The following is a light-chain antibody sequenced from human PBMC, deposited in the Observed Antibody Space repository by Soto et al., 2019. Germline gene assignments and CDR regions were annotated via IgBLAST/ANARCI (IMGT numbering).Light chain of an antibody. CDR2: GAS. CDR1: QSVSSK. J-gene: IGKJ5*01. V-gene: IGKV3-15*01. Sequence: EIVMTQSPATLSVSPGERATLSCRASQSVSSKLAWYQQKPGQAPRLLIYGASTRATGIPARFSGSGSGTEFTLTISSLQSEDVAIYYCQQYNNWPPITFGQGTRLEIK. CDR3: QQYNNWPPIT.